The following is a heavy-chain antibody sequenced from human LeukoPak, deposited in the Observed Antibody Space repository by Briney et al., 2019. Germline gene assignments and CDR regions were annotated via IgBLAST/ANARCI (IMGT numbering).Heavy chain of an antibody. CDR3: AKYCSGATCSGY. D-gene: IGHD2-15*01. Sequence: GGSLRLSCAASGFIFSSFTMNWVRQAPGKGLEWVSGIKESGDITYYADSVKGRFTISRDNSKNTLYLQMNSLRAEDTAKYYCAKYCSGATCSGYWGQGTLVTVSS. CDR1: GFIFSSFT. CDR2: IKESGDIT. J-gene: IGHJ4*02. V-gene: IGHV3-23*01.